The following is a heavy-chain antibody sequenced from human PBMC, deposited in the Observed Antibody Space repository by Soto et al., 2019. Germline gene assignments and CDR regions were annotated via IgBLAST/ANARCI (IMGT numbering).Heavy chain of an antibody. Sequence: VQLVQSGAEVKKPGAAVKVSCQTSGYTFTSYAITWVRQAPGQGLEWMGKISGYNGNTDYSEKFQGRVTMTTDTTTSTDYMELRSLRYDDTAVYFCAREPLFGYLENWGQGTLVTVSS. CDR3: AREPLFGYLEN. CDR1: GYTFTSYA. D-gene: IGHD3-3*02. J-gene: IGHJ4*02. CDR2: ISGYNGNT. V-gene: IGHV1-18*04.